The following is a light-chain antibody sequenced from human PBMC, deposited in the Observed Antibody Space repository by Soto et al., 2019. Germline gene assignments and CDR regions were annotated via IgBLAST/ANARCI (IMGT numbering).Light chain of an antibody. CDR2: EVS. CDR1: SSDVGGYNY. Sequence: QSVLTQPPSASGSPGQSVTFSCTGTSSDVGGYNYVSWYQQHPGKAPKLMIYEVSKRPSGVPDRFSGSKSGNTASLTVSGLQAEDEADYYCSSYAGSNGVVFGGGTQLTVL. V-gene: IGLV2-8*01. J-gene: IGLJ2*01. CDR3: SSYAGSNGVV.